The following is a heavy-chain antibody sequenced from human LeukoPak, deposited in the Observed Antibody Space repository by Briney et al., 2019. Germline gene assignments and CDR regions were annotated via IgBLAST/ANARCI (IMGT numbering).Heavy chain of an antibody. CDR2: ISAYNGNT. CDR1: GYTFTTYG. V-gene: IGHV1-18*01. Sequence: ASVKVSCKASGYTFTTYGIGWVRQAPGQGLEWMGWISAYNGNTNYAQKLQGRVTMTTDISTSTAYMELRSLRSDDTAVYYCARAAGAPEIVLMVYATNNLDYWGQGTLVTVSS. CDR3: ARAAGAPEIVLMVYATNNLDY. D-gene: IGHD2-8*01. J-gene: IGHJ4*02.